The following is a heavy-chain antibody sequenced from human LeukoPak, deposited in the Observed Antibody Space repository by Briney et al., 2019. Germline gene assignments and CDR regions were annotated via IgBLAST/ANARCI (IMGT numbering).Heavy chain of an antibody. V-gene: IGHV3-23*01. D-gene: IGHD2-2*01. CDR3: AKGATAASFDYYYGMDV. CDR1: GFTFSSYA. J-gene: IGHJ6*02. Sequence: GGSLRLSCAASGFTFSSYAMHWVRQAPGKGLEWVSAISGSGGSTYYADSVKGRFTISRDNSKNTLYLQMNSLRAEDTAVYYCAKGATAASFDYYYGMDVWGQGTTVTVSS. CDR2: ISGSGGST.